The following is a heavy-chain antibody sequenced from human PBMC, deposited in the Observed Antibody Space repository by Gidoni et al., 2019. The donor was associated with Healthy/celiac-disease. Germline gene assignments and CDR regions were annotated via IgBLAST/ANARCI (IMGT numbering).Heavy chain of an antibody. Sequence: EVQLVESGGGLVKPGGSLRLSCAASGLTFSNDWMSRVRQAPGKGLEWVGRIKSKTDGGTTDYAAPVKGRFTISRDDSKNTLYLQMNSLKTEDTAVYYCTTDWAPKWELPRADAFDIWGQGTMVTVSS. V-gene: IGHV3-15*01. CDR3: TTDWAPKWELPRADAFDI. D-gene: IGHD1-26*01. J-gene: IGHJ3*02. CDR1: GLTFSNDW. CDR2: IKSKTDGGTT.